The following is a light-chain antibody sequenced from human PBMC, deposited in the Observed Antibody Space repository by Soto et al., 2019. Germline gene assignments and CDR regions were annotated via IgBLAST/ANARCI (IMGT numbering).Light chain of an antibody. Sequence: QSVLTQPPSASGTPGQRVTISCSGSSSNIGNNYVYWYQQPPGAAPKLLIHSINLRPSGVPDRFSGSKSGTSGSLAISGLRSEDEADYYCAAWDDSLGAVLFGGGTKLTVL. CDR3: AAWDDSLGAVL. CDR2: SIN. V-gene: IGLV1-47*02. J-gene: IGLJ2*01. CDR1: SSNIGNNY.